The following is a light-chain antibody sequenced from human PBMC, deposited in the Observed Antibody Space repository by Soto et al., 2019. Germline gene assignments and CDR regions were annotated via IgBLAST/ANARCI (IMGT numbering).Light chain of an antibody. CDR3: QQANSFPWT. Sequence: IQMTQSPSSLSASVGDRVTITCRASQSISSYLNWYQQKPGKAPKLLIYAASSLQSGVPSRFSGSGSGTEFTLTISSLQPEDFATYYCQQANSFPWTFGQGTKVDIK. V-gene: IGKV1-39*01. CDR2: AAS. J-gene: IGKJ1*01. CDR1: QSISSY.